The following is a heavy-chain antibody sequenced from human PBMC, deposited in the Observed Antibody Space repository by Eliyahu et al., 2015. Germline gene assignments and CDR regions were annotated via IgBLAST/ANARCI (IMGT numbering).Heavy chain of an antibody. CDR1: GFTFSSYW. Sequence: EVQLVXSGGGSVXPGGSLRLXXEASGFTFSSYWXXWVRQTPGKGLVWVSRITNNGGSTTYGDAVKGRVTVSRDNSKNTLYLQMNSLRVEDTAMYYCVTGDSHAFQVWGQGTMVTVSS. CDR3: VTGDSHAFQV. V-gene: IGHV3-74*01. D-gene: IGHD3-3*01. CDR2: ITNNGGST. J-gene: IGHJ3*01.